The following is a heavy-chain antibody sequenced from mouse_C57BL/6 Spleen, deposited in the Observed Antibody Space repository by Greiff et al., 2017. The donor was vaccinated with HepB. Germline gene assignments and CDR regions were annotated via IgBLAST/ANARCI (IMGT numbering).Heavy chain of an antibody. CDR2: IWSDGST. CDR3: AREGGSSYVGYFDY. D-gene: IGHD1-1*01. Sequence: VQLQESGPGLVAPSQSLSITCTVSGFSLTSYGVHWVRQPPGKGLEWLVVIWSDGSTTYNSALKSRLSISKDNSKSQVFLKMNSLQTDDTAMYYCAREGGSSYVGYFDYWGQGTTLTVSS. V-gene: IGHV2-6*03. CDR1: GFSLTSYG. J-gene: IGHJ2*01.